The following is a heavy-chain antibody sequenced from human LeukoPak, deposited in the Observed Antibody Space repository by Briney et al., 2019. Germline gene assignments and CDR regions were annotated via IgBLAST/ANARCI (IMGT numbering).Heavy chain of an antibody. CDR1: GFTFSSYG. V-gene: IGHV3-33*06. CDR3: VKRSGNYYYFDN. D-gene: IGHD1-26*01. CDR2: IWYDGSNK. Sequence: PGGSLRLSCAASGFTFSSYGMHWVRQAPGKGLEWVAVIWYDGSNKYYADSVKGRFTISRDNSKNTLYLQVSSLRAEDTAVYYCVKRSGNYYYFDNWGQGTLVTVSS. J-gene: IGHJ4*02.